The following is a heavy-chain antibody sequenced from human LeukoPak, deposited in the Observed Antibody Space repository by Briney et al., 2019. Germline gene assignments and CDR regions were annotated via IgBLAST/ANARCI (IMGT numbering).Heavy chain of an antibody. CDR3: ARVMGVNDFWSGYRNYYYYYYMDV. Sequence: SETLSLTCTVSGGSISSGSYYWSWIRQPAGKGLEWIGRIYTSGSTNYNPSLKSRVTISVDTSKNQFSLKLSSVTAADTAVYYCARVMGVNDFWSGYRNYYYYYYMDVWGKGTTVTVSS. D-gene: IGHD3-3*01. CDR2: IYTSGST. CDR1: GGSISSGSYY. J-gene: IGHJ6*03. V-gene: IGHV4-61*02.